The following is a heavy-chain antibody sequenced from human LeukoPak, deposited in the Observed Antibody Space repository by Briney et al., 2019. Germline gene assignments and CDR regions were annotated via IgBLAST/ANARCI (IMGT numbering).Heavy chain of an antibody. V-gene: IGHV4-59*01. J-gene: IGHJ3*02. CDR3: TRDRKYYEI. D-gene: IGHD1-14*01. Sequence: SETLSLTCTVSGGSISDYYWSWIRQPPEERLEWIGYIYYTGTTTYNPSLKSRVTLSIDTSKNQFSLKLSSVTAADTAVYYCTRDRKYYEIWGQGTMVTVSS. CDR1: GGSISDYY. CDR2: IYYTGTT.